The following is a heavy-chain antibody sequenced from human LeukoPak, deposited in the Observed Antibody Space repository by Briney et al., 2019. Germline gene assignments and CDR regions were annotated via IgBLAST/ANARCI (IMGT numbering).Heavy chain of an antibody. V-gene: IGHV3-33*08. Sequence: GGSLRLSCAASGFTFSSYGMHWVRQAPGKGLEWVAVIWYDGSNKYYADSVKGRFTISRDNSKNTLYPQMNSLRAEDTAVYYCARALVVATISQTYYYYGMDVWGQGTTVTVSS. D-gene: IGHD5-12*01. CDR1: GFTFSSYG. J-gene: IGHJ6*02. CDR2: IWYDGSNK. CDR3: ARALVVATISQTYYYYGMDV.